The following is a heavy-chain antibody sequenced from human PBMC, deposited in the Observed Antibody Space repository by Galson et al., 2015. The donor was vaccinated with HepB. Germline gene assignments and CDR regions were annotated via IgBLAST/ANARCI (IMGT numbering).Heavy chain of an antibody. CDR2: ISSSSRYI. J-gene: IGHJ6*02. CDR3: ARNLVQWGGPDYYYYYGMDV. D-gene: IGHD3-16*01. V-gene: IGHV3-21*01. CDR1: GFSFSGYS. Sequence: SLRLSCAASGFSFSGYSMNWVRQAPGKGLEWVSSISSSSRYIDYAGSVKGRFTDSRDNAKNSLYLQMNSLRAEDTAVYYCARNLVQWGGPDYYYYYGMDVWGQGTTVTVSS.